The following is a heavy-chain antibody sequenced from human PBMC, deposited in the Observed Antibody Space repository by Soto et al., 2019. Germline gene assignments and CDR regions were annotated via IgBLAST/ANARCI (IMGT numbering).Heavy chain of an antibody. CDR1: GFTFSSYS. J-gene: IGHJ4*02. CDR2: ISSSSSYI. Sequence: EVQLVESGGGLVKPGGSLRLSCAASGFTFSSYSMNWVRQAPGKGLEWVSSISSSSSYIYYADSVKGRFTISRDNAKNSLYLQMNSLRAEDTAVYYCARDSGPLEIRYFDVFDYWGQGTLVTVSS. V-gene: IGHV3-21*01. D-gene: IGHD3-9*01. CDR3: ARDSGPLEIRYFDVFDY.